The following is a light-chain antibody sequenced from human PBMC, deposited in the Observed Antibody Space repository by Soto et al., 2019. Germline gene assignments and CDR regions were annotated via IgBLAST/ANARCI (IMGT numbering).Light chain of an antibody. CDR3: QQCASSPLT. CDR2: GAS. Sequence: EIVLTQSPDTLSLSPGERATLSCRASQSVSNNYLAWYQQKPGQAPRLLIYGASSRATGIPDRFSGSGSGTDFTLTISRLEPEDLAVYYCQQCASSPLTFGGGTKVEIK. J-gene: IGKJ4*01. CDR1: QSVSNNY. V-gene: IGKV3-20*01.